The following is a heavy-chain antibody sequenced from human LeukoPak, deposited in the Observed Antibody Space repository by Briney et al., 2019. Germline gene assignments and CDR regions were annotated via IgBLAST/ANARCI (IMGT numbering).Heavy chain of an antibody. CDR1: GDFITAYY. J-gene: IGHJ4*02. D-gene: IGHD2-15*01. CDR3: ARVALSYCSGGSCYSLVN. CDR2: VYYSGST. Sequence: PSETLSLTCTVSGDFITAYYWSWIRQPPGKGLEWIGYVYYSGSTNYNPSLKSRVTISVDTSKNQFSLKLSSVTAADTAVYYCARVALSYCSGGSCYSLVNWGQGTLVTVSS. V-gene: IGHV4-59*01.